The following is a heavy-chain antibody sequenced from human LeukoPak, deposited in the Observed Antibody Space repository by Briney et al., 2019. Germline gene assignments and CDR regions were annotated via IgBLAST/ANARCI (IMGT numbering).Heavy chain of an antibody. V-gene: IGHV1-2*02. CDR1: GYTFTGYY. D-gene: IGHD3-3*01. CDR3: ARDRGAVAIFGVVIAPGSIDY. CDR2: INPNSGGT. J-gene: IGHJ4*02. Sequence: ASVKVSCKASGYTFTGYYMHWVRQAPGQGLEWMGWINPNSGGTNYAQKFQGRVTMTRDTSISTAYMELSRLRSDDTAVYYCARDRGAVAIFGVVIAPGSIDYWGQGTLATVSS.